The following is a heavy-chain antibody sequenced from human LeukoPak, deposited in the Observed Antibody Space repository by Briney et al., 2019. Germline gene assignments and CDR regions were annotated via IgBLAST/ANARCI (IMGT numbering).Heavy chain of an antibody. Sequence: EGTLKLSCEAPGFTARSNYLTGFRKAQGNGLKGISVIYSGGSTYYADSVRGRFTISRDNSKNTLYLQMNSLRAEDTAVYFCSRERTAYDILTGSNYYYGMDVWGKGTTVTVSS. CDR2: IYSGGST. J-gene: IGHJ6*04. CDR1: GFTARSNY. V-gene: IGHV3-53*01. CDR3: SRERTAYDILTGSNYYYGMDV. D-gene: IGHD3-9*01.